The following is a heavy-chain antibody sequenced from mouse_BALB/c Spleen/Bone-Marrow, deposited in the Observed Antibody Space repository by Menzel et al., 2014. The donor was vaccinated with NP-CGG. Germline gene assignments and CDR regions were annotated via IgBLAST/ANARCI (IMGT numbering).Heavy chain of an antibody. CDR1: GYSITSGYY. CDR3: AYYYYAMDY. Sequence: EVKLQESGPGLVKPSQSLSLTCSVTGYSITSGYYWHWIRQFPGNKLEWMGYISYDGSNNYNPSLKNRISITRDTSKNQFFLKLNSVTTEDTATYYCAYYYYAMDYWGQGTSVTVSS. V-gene: IGHV3-6*02. CDR2: ISYDGSN. J-gene: IGHJ4*01.